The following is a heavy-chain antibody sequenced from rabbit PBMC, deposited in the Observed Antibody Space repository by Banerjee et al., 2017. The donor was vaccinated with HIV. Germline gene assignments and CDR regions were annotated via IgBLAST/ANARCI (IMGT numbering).Heavy chain of an antibody. V-gene: IGHV1S45*01. CDR1: GLSFSYHHY. CDR2: IYANSGRT. CDR3: ARAAYAGDAYPVLYYGMDL. J-gene: IGHJ6*01. Sequence: QEQLEESGVDLVKPEGSLTLTCTASGLSFSYHHYMCRVHHAPGPGLEWIACIYANSGRTYYASWAKGRFTISKTSSTTVTLQMTSLTAADTATYFCARAAYAGDAYPVLYYGMDLWGPGTLVTVS. D-gene: IGHD6-1*01.